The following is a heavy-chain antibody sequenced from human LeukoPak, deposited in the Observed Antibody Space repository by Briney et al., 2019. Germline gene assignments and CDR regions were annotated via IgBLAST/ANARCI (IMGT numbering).Heavy chain of an antibody. Sequence: PSETLSLTCAVYGGSFSGYYWSWIRQPPGKGLEWIGEINHSGSTYYNPSLKSRVTISVDTSKNQFSLKLSSVTAADTAVCYCARHPPLSYYYDSSGYYFDYWGQGTLVTVSS. CDR1: GGSFSGYY. V-gene: IGHV4-34*01. J-gene: IGHJ4*02. D-gene: IGHD3-22*01. CDR3: ARHPPLSYYYDSSGYYFDY. CDR2: INHSGST.